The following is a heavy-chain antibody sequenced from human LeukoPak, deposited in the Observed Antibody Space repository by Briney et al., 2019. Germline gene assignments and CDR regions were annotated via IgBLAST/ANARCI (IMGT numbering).Heavy chain of an antibody. V-gene: IGHV4-38-2*02. Sequence: TSETLSLTCTVSGYSISSGYYWGWIRQPPGKGLEWIGFIYHSGGTYYNPSLKSRVTISVDTSKNQFSLKLSSVTAADTAVYYCARVVVVTAMHWFDPWGQGTLVTVSS. D-gene: IGHD2-21*02. CDR3: ARVVVVTAMHWFDP. J-gene: IGHJ5*02. CDR1: GYSISSGYY. CDR2: IYHSGGT.